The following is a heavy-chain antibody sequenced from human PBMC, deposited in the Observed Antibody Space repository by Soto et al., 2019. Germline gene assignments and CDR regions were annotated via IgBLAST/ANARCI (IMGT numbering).Heavy chain of an antibody. D-gene: IGHD2-8*02. CDR1: GLTFSGDW. V-gene: IGHV3-74*01. CDR2: INMDGTST. Sequence: EVQLVESGGGLVQPGGSLRLSCVASGLTFSGDWMHWVRQAAGKGLVWVSRINMDGTSTNYADSVKGRFTISRDNAKNTLYLQMNRLRVDDTAVYYCARGPRGLYHHDYWGQGALVTVS. J-gene: IGHJ4*02. CDR3: ARGPRGLYHHDY.